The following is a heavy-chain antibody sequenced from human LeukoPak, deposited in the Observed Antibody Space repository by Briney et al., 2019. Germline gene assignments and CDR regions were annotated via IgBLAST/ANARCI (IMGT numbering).Heavy chain of an antibody. V-gene: IGHV3-74*03. J-gene: IGHJ3*02. CDR2: INDDGRTT. CDR1: GFTFSYYW. CDR3: ARFGITMVGGASIGLLTFDI. D-gene: IGHD3-10*01. Sequence: GGSLRLSCAASGFTFSYYWMHWVRQAPGEGLVWVSRINDDGRTTTYADSVKGRITISRDNAKNTLYLQMSSLRVEDTAVYYCARFGITMVGGASIGLLTFDIWGPGTMVTVSP.